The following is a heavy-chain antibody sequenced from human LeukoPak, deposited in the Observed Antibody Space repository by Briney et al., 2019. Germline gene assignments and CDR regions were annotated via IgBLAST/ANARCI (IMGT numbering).Heavy chain of an antibody. CDR3: ARERTSGWYPGYFDY. CDR1: EFTVNSNF. D-gene: IGHD6-19*01. Sequence: GGSLRLSCATSEFTVNSNFMSWVRQAPGKGLVWVSRINSDGSSTSYADSVKGRFTISRDNAKNTLYLQMNSLRAEDTAVYYCARERTSGWYPGYFDYWGQGTLVTVSS. CDR2: INSDGSST. J-gene: IGHJ4*02. V-gene: IGHV3-74*01.